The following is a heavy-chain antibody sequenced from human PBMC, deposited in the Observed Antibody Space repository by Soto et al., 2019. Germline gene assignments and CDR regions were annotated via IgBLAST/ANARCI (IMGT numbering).Heavy chain of an antibody. V-gene: IGHV1-69*08. D-gene: IGHD2-21*01. CDR2: IIPILGIA. J-gene: IGHJ3*02. Sequence: QVQLVQSGAEVKKPGSSVKVSCKASGGTFSSYTISWVRQAPGQGLEWMGRIIPILGIANYAQKFQGRVTITADKSTSTAYMELSSLRSEDTAVYYCARDRVGGGEGAFDIWGQGTMVTVSS. CDR1: GGTFSSYT. CDR3: ARDRVGGGEGAFDI.